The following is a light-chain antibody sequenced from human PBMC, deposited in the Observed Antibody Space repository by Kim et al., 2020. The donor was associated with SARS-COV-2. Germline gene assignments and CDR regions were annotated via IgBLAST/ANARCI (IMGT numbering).Light chain of an antibody. Sequence: GQKITVSCSGSSANIENNYVSWYQRLPGTAPKLLIYDNNKRPSGIPDRFSGSRSGTSATLGITGLQTGDEADYYCGTWDTSPNTYAFGTGTKVTVL. CDR3: GTWDTSPNTYA. CDR1: SANIENNY. V-gene: IGLV1-51*01. J-gene: IGLJ1*01. CDR2: DNN.